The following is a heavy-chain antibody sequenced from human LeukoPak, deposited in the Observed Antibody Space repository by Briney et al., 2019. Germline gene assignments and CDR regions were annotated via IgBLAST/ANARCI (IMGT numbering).Heavy chain of an antibody. CDR3: ARDVRLNASGWNVVDY. CDR1: GFRFSSYS. V-gene: IGHV3-21*01. J-gene: IGHJ4*02. D-gene: IGHD6-19*01. CDR2: ISVSGSYI. Sequence: GGSLRLSCVASGFRFSSYSMNWLRQAPGKGLEWVSTISVSGSYIHYADSVKGRLTVSRDNAANSLYLEMNSLRVDDTAVYYCARDVRLNASGWNVVDYWGQGTLVTVSS.